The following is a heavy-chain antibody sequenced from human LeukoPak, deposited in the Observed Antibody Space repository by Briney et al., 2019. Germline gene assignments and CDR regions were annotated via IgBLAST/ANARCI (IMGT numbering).Heavy chain of an antibody. CDR3: ARGRISSPYDY. V-gene: IGHV4-4*07. CDR1: GGSISSYY. J-gene: IGHJ4*02. D-gene: IGHD3-3*02. CDR2: IYTYGST. Sequence: SETLSIICTVSGGSISSYYWSWIRQPAGKGLEWIGHIYTYGSTNYNPSLKSRVTMSVDTSKNQFSLKLSSVTAADTAVYYCARGRISSPYDYWGQGTLVTVSS.